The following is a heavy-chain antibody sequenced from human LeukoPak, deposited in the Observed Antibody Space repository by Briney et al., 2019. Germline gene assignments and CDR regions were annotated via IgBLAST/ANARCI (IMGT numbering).Heavy chain of an antibody. Sequence: SVKVSCKASGGTFSSYAISWVRQAPGQGLEWMGGIIPIFGTANYAQKFQGRVTITTDGSTSTAYMELSSLRSEDTAVYYCARPLDSWFDPWGQGTLVTVSS. CDR2: IIPIFGTA. V-gene: IGHV1-69*05. J-gene: IGHJ5*02. CDR1: GGTFSSYA. CDR3: ARPLDSWFDP.